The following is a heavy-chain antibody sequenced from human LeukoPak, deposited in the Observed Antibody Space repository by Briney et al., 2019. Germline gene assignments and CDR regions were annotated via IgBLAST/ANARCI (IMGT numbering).Heavy chain of an antibody. CDR1: GGSISSNY. V-gene: IGHV4-59*01. J-gene: IGHJ6*02. D-gene: IGHD2-2*01. Sequence: PSETLSLTCTVSGGSISSNYWSWIRQPPGKGLEWIGYIYYSGSTNYNPSRKSRVTISVDTSKIQFSLNLSSVTAADTAVYYCARVSCSSTSCYYYYGMDVWGQGTTVTVSS. CDR3: ARVSCSSTSCYYYYGMDV. CDR2: IYYSGST.